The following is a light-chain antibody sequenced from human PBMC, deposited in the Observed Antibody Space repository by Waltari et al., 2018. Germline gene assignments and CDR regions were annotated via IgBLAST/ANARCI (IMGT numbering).Light chain of an antibody. Sequence: AIRITQSPSSLSASTGDRVTITCRASKGISSYLAWYQQKPGKAPKLLIYGASTLQSGVPSRFSGSGSGTDFTLTISCLQSEDFATYYCQQYHNYPFFGGGTRVEIK. CDR2: GAS. CDR3: QQYHNYPF. V-gene: IGKV1-8*01. CDR1: KGISSY. J-gene: IGKJ4*01.